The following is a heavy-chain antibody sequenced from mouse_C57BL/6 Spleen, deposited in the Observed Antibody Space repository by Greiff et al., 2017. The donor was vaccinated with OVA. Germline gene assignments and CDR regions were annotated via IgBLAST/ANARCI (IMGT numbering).Heavy chain of an antibody. V-gene: IGHV1-55*01. CDR3: ARGLRGLYAMDY. Sequence: QVQLQQPGAELVKPGASVKMSCKASGYTFTGYWITWVKQRPGQGLEWIGDIYPGSGSTNYNEKFKSKATLTVDTSSSTAYMQLSSLTSEDSAVYYCARGLRGLYAMDYWGQGTSVTVSS. J-gene: IGHJ4*01. CDR2: IYPGSGST. CDR1: GYTFTGYW. D-gene: IGHD2-2*01.